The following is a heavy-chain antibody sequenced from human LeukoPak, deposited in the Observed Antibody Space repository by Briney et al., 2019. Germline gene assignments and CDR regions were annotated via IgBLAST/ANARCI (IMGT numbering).Heavy chain of an antibody. CDR1: GYTFTSYG. J-gene: IGHJ4*02. D-gene: IGHD3-10*01. CDR2: ISAYNGNT. CDR3: ARDTDKYYYGSGSAL. Sequence: GASVKVSCKASGYTFTSYGISWVRQAPGQGLEWMGWISAYNGNTNYAQKLQGRVTMTTDTSTSTAYMELRSLRSDDTAVYYCARDTDKYYYGSGSALWGQGTLVTVSS. V-gene: IGHV1-18*01.